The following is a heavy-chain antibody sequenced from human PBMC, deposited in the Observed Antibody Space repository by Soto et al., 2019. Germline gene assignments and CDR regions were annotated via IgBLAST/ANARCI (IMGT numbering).Heavy chain of an antibody. CDR2: INHSGRV. J-gene: IGHJ5*01. Sequence: SETLSLTCAVHVGSFSGHSWTWIRQSPGKGLEWIGDINHSGRVNYSPSLKSRVTISLDTSKNQFSLTLSAVTAADTAMYYCSTRAYDTNGYYRFDPWGQGTQV. CDR3: STRAYDTNGYYRFDP. V-gene: IGHV4-34*01. D-gene: IGHD3-22*01. CDR1: VGSFSGHS.